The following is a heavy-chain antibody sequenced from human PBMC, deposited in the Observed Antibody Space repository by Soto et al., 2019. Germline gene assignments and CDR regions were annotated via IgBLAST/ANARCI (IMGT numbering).Heavy chain of an antibody. Sequence: ASVKVSCKASGYTFTSYDINWVRQATGQGLEWMGWMNPNSGNSGYAQKFQGRVTMTRNTSISTAYMELSSLRSEDTAVYYCARGGWFGEETPFDPWGQGTLVTVSS. CDR2: MNPNSGNS. CDR1: GYTFTSYD. D-gene: IGHD3-10*01. V-gene: IGHV1-8*01. CDR3: ARGGWFGEETPFDP. J-gene: IGHJ5*02.